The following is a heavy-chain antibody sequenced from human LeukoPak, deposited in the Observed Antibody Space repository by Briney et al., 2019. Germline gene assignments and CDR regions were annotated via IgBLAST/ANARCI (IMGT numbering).Heavy chain of an antibody. CDR1: GSSFTSYW. Sequence: GESRQISGQGSGSSFTSYWIGWVRQMPGKGLEWMGIIYPGDSDTRYSPSFQGQVTISADKSISTAYLQWSSLKASDTAMYYCARRLGYCSGGSCHFDYWGQGTLVTVSS. V-gene: IGHV5-51*01. J-gene: IGHJ4*02. D-gene: IGHD2-15*01. CDR3: ARRLGYCSGGSCHFDY. CDR2: IYPGDSDT.